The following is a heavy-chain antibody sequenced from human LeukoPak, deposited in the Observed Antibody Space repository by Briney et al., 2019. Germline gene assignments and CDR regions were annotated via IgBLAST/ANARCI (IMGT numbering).Heavy chain of an antibody. CDR2: TYYRSKWSN. J-gene: IGHJ4*02. CDR1: GDSVSNSSAA. Sequence: SQTLSLTCAISGDSVSNSSAAWNWIRQSPSRGLEWLGRTYYRSKWSNDYAVSVKSRITINPDTSKNQFSLQLSSVTPDDTAVYYCARDRGGGWYFGYWDQGTLVTVSS. D-gene: IGHD6-19*01. V-gene: IGHV6-1*01. CDR3: ARDRGGGWYFGY.